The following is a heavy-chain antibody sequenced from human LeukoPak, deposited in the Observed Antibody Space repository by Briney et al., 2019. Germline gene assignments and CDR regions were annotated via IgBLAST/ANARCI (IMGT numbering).Heavy chain of an antibody. Sequence: ASVKVSCTASGGTFSSYAISWVRQAPGQGLEWMGWINPNSGGTNYAQKFKGWVTLTRDTSINTTYMELSRLASDVTAVYFCARGTPGSYLGYWGQGTLVTVSS. CDR2: INPNSGGT. CDR3: ARGTPGSYLGY. D-gene: IGHD3-16*02. V-gene: IGHV1-2*04. J-gene: IGHJ4*02. CDR1: GGTFSSYA.